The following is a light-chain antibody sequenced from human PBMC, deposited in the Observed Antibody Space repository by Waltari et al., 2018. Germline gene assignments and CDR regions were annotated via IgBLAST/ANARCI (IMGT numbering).Light chain of an antibody. CDR2: GAS. CDR1: QSVSSSY. V-gene: IGKV3-20*01. CDR3: QQYGSSPWT. Sequence: EIVLTQSPGTLSLPRGESAPLSCRASQSVSSSYLAWYQQKPGQAPRLLIYGASSRATGIPDRFSGSGSGTDFTLTISRLEPEDFAVYYCQQYGSSPWTFGQGTKVEIK. J-gene: IGKJ1*01.